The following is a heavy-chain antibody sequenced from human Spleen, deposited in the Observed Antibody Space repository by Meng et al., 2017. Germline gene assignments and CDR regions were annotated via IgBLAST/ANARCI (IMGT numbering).Heavy chain of an antibody. CDR3: ARGGYSYGFGYYYYGMDV. CDR1: GFTFSDYY. CDR2: ISNSGSTI. V-gene: IGHV3-11*04. J-gene: IGHJ6*02. Sequence: GESLKISCAASGFTFSDYYMSWIRQAPGKGLEWVSYISNSGSTIYYGDSVKGRFTISRDHAKNSLYLQMNSLRAEDTAVYYCARGGYSYGFGYYYYGMDVWGQGTTVTVSS. D-gene: IGHD5-18*01.